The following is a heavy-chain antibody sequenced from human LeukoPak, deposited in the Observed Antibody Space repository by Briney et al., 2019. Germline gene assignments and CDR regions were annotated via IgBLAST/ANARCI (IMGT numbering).Heavy chain of an antibody. D-gene: IGHD6-6*01. Sequence: SETLSLTCTVSGGSVSSGSYYWNWIRQPPGEGLEWIGYMYYSGTTYYNPSLKSRVSISIDTSKNHFSLGLSSVTAADTAVYYCARSIAVRRFDYWGQGALVTVSS. CDR3: ARSIAVRRFDY. J-gene: IGHJ4*02. CDR1: GGSVSSGSYY. CDR2: MYYSGTT. V-gene: IGHV4-30-4*01.